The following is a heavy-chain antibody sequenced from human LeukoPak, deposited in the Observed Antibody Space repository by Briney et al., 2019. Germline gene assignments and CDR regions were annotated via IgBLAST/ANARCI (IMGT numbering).Heavy chain of an antibody. V-gene: IGHV3-48*01. J-gene: IGHJ4*02. CDR1: GFPLTYSTYN. D-gene: IGHD5-18*01. Sequence: GGSLRLSCVASGFPLTYSTYNMMWVRQAPGKGLEWISFISNGGSTIYYANSVEGRFTISRDNAKNTLYLQMNSLRAEDTAVYYCAKEWDTAMVDPLDYWGQGTLVTVSS. CDR2: ISNGGSTI. CDR3: AKEWDTAMVDPLDY.